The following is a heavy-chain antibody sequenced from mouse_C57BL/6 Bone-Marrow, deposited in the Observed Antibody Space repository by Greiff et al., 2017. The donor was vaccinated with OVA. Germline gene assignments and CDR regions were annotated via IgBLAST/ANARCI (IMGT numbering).Heavy chain of an antibody. D-gene: IGHD2-5*01. CDR2: IWRGGST. CDR1: GFSLTSYG. V-gene: IGHV2-5*01. J-gene: IGHJ3*01. Sequence: VKLMESGPGLVQPSQSLSITCTVSGFSLTSYGVHWVRQSPGKGLEWLGVIWRGGSTDYNAAFMSRLGITKYKSKSQVFFKMNSLQADDTAIYYCAKKDSNYVWFAYWGQGTLVTVSA. CDR3: AKKDSNYVWFAY.